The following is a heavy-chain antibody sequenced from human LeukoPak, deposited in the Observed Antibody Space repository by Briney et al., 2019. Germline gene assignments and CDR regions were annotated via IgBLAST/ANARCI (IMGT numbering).Heavy chain of an antibody. CDR1: GYTFTNYY. V-gene: IGHV1-46*01. J-gene: IGHJ6*02. D-gene: IGHD6-6*01. Sequence: ASVKVSCKASGYTFTNYYMRWVRQAPGQAPGQGLEWMGIINPTGGATSYAQKFQGRVTMTRDTSTSTVYMELSSLRSEDTAVYYCARADYRSSAGTYYYYGMDVWGQGTTVTVSS. CDR2: INPTGGAT. CDR3: ARADYRSSAGTYYYYGMDV.